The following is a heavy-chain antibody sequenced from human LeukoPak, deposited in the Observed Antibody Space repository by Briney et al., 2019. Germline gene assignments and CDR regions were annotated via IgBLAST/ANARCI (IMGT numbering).Heavy chain of an antibody. J-gene: IGHJ4*02. CDR2: INAGNGNT. V-gene: IGHV1-3*01. CDR3: ARDLHYYGSGSSNY. CDR1: GYTFASYA. Sequence: ASVKVSWKASGYTFASYAMYWVRQAPGQRLEWLGWINAGNGNTKYSQKFQGRVTITRDTSASTAYMELSSLRSEDTAVYYCARDLHYYGSGSSNYWGQGTLVTVSS. D-gene: IGHD3-10*01.